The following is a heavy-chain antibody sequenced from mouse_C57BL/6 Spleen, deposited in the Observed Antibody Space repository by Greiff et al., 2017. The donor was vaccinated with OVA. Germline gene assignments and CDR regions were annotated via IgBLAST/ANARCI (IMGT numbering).Heavy chain of an antibody. J-gene: IGHJ4*01. CDR3: TRPNWGYAMDY. V-gene: IGHV1-15*01. Sequence: QVQLQQSGAELVRPGASVTLSCKASGYTFTDYEMHWVKQTPVHGLEWIGAIDPETGGTAYNQKFKGKAILTAGKSSSTAYMELRSLTSEDSAVYYCTRPNWGYAMDYWGQGTSVTVSS. CDR2: IDPETGGT. CDR1: GYTFTDYE.